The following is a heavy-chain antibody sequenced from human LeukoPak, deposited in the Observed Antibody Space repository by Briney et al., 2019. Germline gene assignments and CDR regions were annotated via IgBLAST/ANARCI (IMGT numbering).Heavy chain of an antibody. CDR3: ARGRGYYDSSGSYPFDY. CDR2: IIPIFGTA. D-gene: IGHD3-22*01. Sequence: GASVKVSCKASGGTFSSYAISWVRQAPGQGLEWMGGIIPIFGTANYAQKFQGRVTITADESTSTAYMELSSLRSEDTAVYYCARGRGYYDSSGSYPFDYWGQGTLVTVSS. J-gene: IGHJ4*02. CDR1: GGTFSSYA. V-gene: IGHV1-69*13.